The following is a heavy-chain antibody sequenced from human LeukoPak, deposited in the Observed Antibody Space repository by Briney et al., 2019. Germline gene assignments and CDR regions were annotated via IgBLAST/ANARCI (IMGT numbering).Heavy chain of an antibody. V-gene: IGHV3-7*04. CDR2: IKPDGSEK. Sequence: GGSLRLSCAASGFTFSSYWMSWVRQAPGKGLEWVANIKPDGSEKYYVDSVKGRFTISRDNAKNSLYLQMNGLRAEDTAVYYCARDRIQLWSHDYWGQGTLVTVSS. CDR1: GFTFSSYW. J-gene: IGHJ4*02. D-gene: IGHD5-18*01. CDR3: ARDRIQLWSHDY.